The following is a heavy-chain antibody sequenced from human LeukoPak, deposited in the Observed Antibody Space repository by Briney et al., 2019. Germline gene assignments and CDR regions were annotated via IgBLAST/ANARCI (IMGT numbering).Heavy chain of an antibody. Sequence: GGSLRLSCAASGFSFDDYAMHWVRQAPGKGLEWVSGISWNSGHKGYADSVKGRFTISRDNAKNSLYLRMNSLRAEDTALYYCAKDRRPTVSGGYFDLWGRGTLVIVSS. CDR3: AKDRRPTVSGGYFDL. J-gene: IGHJ2*01. CDR1: GFSFDDYA. D-gene: IGHD3-10*01. CDR2: ISWNSGHK. V-gene: IGHV3-9*01.